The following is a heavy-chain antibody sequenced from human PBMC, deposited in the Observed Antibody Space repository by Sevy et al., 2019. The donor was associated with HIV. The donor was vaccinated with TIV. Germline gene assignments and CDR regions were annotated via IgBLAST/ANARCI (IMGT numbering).Heavy chain of an antibody. Sequence: GGSLRLSCKASGFTFGDYAMSWFRQAPGKGLEWVGFIRNKAYDGTTDYAASVKGRFTISRDDSKSIAYLQMNSLKTEDTAVYYCTRVPTEGIAVAGNWYDPWGQGTLVTVSS. CDR3: TRVPTEGIAVAGNWYDP. J-gene: IGHJ5*02. CDR1: GFTFGDYA. D-gene: IGHD6-19*01. CDR2: IRNKAYDGTT. V-gene: IGHV3-49*03.